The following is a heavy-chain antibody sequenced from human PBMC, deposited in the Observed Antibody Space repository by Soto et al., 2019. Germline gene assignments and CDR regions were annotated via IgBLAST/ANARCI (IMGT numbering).Heavy chain of an antibody. Sequence: SETLSLTCTVSGGSISSGDYYWSWIRQPPWKGLEWIGYIYYSGSTYYNPSLKSRVTISVDTSKNQFSLKLSSVTAADTAVYYCARERIIAAAGTYYYYGMDVWGQGXTVTVSS. V-gene: IGHV4-30-4*01. D-gene: IGHD6-13*01. J-gene: IGHJ6*02. CDR1: GGSISSGDYY. CDR2: IYYSGST. CDR3: ARERIIAAAGTYYYYGMDV.